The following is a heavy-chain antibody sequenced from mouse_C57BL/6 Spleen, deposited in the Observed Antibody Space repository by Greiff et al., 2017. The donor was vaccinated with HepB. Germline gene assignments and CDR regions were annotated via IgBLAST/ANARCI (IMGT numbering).Heavy chain of an antibody. V-gene: IGHV1-69*01. CDR3: ARYGNFDY. CDR2: IDPSDSYT. D-gene: IGHD2-1*01. J-gene: IGHJ2*01. Sequence: VQLQQPGAELVMPGASVKLSCKASGYTFTSYWMHWVKQRPGQGLEWIGEIDPSDSYTNYDQKFKGKSTLTVDKSSSTAYMQLSGLTSEDSAVYYCARYGNFDYWGQGTTLTVSS. CDR1: GYTFTSYW.